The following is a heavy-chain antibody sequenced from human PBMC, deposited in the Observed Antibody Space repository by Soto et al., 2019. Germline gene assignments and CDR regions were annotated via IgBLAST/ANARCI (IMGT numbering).Heavy chain of an antibody. CDR1: GGSFSGYY. Sequence: PSXTLSLTCAVYGGSFSGYYWSWIRQPPGKGLEWIGEINHSGSTNYNPSLKSRVTISVDTSKNQFSLKLSSVTAADTAVYYCAREDYWGQGTLVTVSS. CDR3: AREDY. J-gene: IGHJ4*02. V-gene: IGHV4-34*01. CDR2: INHSGST.